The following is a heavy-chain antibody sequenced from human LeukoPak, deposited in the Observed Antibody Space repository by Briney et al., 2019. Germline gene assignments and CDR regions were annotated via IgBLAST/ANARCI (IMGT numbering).Heavy chain of an antibody. CDR3: ARYSSSWYSPFDF. D-gene: IGHD6-13*01. V-gene: IGHV3-53*01. J-gene: IGHJ4*02. CDR2: IYTGGTT. CDR1: GFTVSNYY. Sequence: GGSLRLSCAASGFTVSNYYMGWVRQAPGKGLEWVSVIYTGGTTYYADSVKGRLTISRDNSKNTPYLQMNSLRAEDTAVYYCARYSSSWYSPFDFWGQGTLVTVSS.